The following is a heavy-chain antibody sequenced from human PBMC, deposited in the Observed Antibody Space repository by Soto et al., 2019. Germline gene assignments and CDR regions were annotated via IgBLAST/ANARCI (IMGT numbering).Heavy chain of an antibody. J-gene: IGHJ3*02. V-gene: IGHV1-69*01. D-gene: IGHD3-22*01. CDR1: GGTFSSYA. CDR3: ERDSLYDSSGYYYVIKKVDAFDI. Sequence: QVQLVQSGAEVKKPGSSVKVSCKASGGTFSSYAISWVRQAPGQGLEWMGWIIPIFGTANYAQKFQGRVKIIEDEYTRTAYMELSSLRSEDTAVYYTERDSLYDSSGYYYVIKKVDAFDIWGQGTMVTVSS. CDR2: IIPIFGTA.